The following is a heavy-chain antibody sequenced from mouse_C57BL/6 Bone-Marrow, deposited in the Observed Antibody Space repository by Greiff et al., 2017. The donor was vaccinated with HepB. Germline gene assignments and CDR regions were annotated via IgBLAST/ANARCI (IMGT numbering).Heavy chain of an antibody. CDR1: GYTFTSYW. CDR3: ARWLLLYYAMDY. J-gene: IGHJ4*01. D-gene: IGHD2-3*01. V-gene: IGHV1-53*01. CDR2: INPSNGGT. Sequence: QVQLQQPGTELVKPGASVKLSCKASGYTFTSYWMHWVKQRPGQGLEWIGNINPSNGGTNYNEKFKSKATLTVDKSSSTAYMQLSSLSSEDSAVYYCARWLLLYYAMDYWGQGTSVTVSS.